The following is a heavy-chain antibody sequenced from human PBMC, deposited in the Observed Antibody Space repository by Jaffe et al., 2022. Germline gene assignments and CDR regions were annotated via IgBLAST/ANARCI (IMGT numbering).Heavy chain of an antibody. CDR2: IRYDGSNK. CDR3: VPSYYGSGSYYNGFLPTWFDP. CDR1: GFTFSSYG. Sequence: QVQLVESGGGVVQPGGSLRLSCAASGFTFSSYGMHWVRQAPGKGLEWVAFIRYDGSNKYYADSVKGRFTISRDNSKNTLYLQMNSLRAEDTAVYYCVPSYYGSGSYYNGFLPTWFDPWGQGTLVTVSS. J-gene: IGHJ5*02. D-gene: IGHD3-10*01. V-gene: IGHV3-30*02.